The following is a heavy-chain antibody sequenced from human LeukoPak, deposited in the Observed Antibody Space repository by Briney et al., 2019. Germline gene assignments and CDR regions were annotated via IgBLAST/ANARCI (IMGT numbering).Heavy chain of an antibody. CDR1: GYTLTELS. V-gene: IGHV1-24*01. Sequence: ASVKVSCKVSGYTLTELSMHWVRQAPGKGLEWMGGFDPEDGETIYAQKFQGRVTMTEDTSTDTAYMELSSLRSEDTAVYYCATAPDYGDFGRAFDIWGQGTMVTVSS. CDR3: ATAPDYGDFGRAFDI. D-gene: IGHD4-17*01. J-gene: IGHJ3*02. CDR2: FDPEDGET.